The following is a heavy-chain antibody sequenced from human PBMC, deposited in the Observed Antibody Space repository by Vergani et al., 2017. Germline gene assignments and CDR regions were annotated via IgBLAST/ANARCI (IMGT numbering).Heavy chain of an antibody. CDR1: GGSISSNNYY. CDR3: ARRDHTIFLQPLAFDP. V-gene: IGHV4-61*02. CDR2: IYTSGST. Sequence: QVQLQESGPGLVKPSQTLSLTCTVSGGSISSNNYYWSWIRQPAGKGLEWIGRIYTSGSTNYNSSLKSRVTISVDTSKNQFSLKLSSVTAADTAVYYCARRDHTIFLQPLAFDPWGQGTLVTVSS. D-gene: IGHD3-9*01. J-gene: IGHJ5*02.